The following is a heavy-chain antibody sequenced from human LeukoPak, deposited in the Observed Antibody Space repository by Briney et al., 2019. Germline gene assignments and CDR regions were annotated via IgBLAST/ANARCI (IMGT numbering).Heavy chain of an antibody. Sequence: SQTLSLTCTVSGGSISSNSYYWSWIRQPAGKGLEWIGRIYTSVSTNYSPSLKSRVTISVDTSKSQFSLKLNSVTAADTAVYYCARDRRDMVRGINIVRQYHYYYYMDVWGKGTTVTVSS. CDR1: GGSISSNSYY. CDR2: IYTSVST. J-gene: IGHJ6*03. V-gene: IGHV4-61*02. CDR3: ARDRRDMVRGINIVRQYHYYYYMDV. D-gene: IGHD3-10*01.